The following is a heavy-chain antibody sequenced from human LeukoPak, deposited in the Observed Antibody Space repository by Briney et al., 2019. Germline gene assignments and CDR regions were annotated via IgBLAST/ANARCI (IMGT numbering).Heavy chain of an antibody. V-gene: IGHV5-51*01. CDR1: GYIFSSYW. CDR3: ARVSSMLEAWFDP. D-gene: IGHD3-10*02. Sequence: ESLKISCQASGYIFSSYWIAWVRQVPGKGLEFMGIIYPDDSNVRYSPSFQGQVSISVDKAISTAYVQWTSLKTSDTAIYFCARVSSMLEAWFDPWGQGTLVTVSS. CDR2: IYPDDSNV. J-gene: IGHJ5*02.